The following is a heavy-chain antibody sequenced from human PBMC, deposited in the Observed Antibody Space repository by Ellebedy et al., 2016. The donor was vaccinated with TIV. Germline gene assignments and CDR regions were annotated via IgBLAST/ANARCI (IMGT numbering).Heavy chain of an antibody. CDR1: GFTFSDYY. Sequence: GGSLRLXXAASGFTFSDYYMSWIRQAPGKGLEWVSYISSSSSYTNYADSVKGRFTISRDNAKNSLYLQMNSLRAEDTAVYYCARFEREGGETARWFDPWGQGTLVTVSS. V-gene: IGHV3-11*06. J-gene: IGHJ5*02. CDR3: ARFEREGGETARWFDP. CDR2: ISSSSSYT. D-gene: IGHD3-16*01.